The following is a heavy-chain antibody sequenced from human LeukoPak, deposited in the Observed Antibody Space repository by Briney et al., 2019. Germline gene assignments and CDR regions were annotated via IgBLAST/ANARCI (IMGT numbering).Heavy chain of an antibody. V-gene: IGHV4-39*01. CDR3: ANLVRGYSGYEGYYYYMDV. Sequence: SETLSLTCTVSGGSISSSSYYWGWIRQPPGKGLEWIGSIYYSGSTYYNPSLKSRVTISVDTSKNQFSLKLSSVTAADTAVYYCANLVRGYSGYEGYYYYMDVWGKGTTVTVSS. J-gene: IGHJ6*03. CDR1: GGSISSSSYY. D-gene: IGHD5-12*01. CDR2: IYYSGST.